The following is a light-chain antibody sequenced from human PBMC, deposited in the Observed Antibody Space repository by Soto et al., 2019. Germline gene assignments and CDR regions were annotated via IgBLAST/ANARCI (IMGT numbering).Light chain of an antibody. CDR1: QSVSSSY. J-gene: IGKJ5*01. V-gene: IGKV3-20*01. CDR2: GAS. Sequence: EVVLTKSPATLSLTPGERATLSCRASQSVSSSYLAWYQQEPGQAPRLLIYGASSRATGIPDRFSGSGCGTDSTLTISRLEPEDFAVYYCQQYGTSPTFGQGTRLEI. CDR3: QQYGTSPT.